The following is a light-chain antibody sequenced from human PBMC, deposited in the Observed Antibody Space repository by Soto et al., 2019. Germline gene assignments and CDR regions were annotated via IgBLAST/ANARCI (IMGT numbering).Light chain of an antibody. J-gene: IGKJ1*01. V-gene: IGKV3-11*01. CDR3: HQRQSWPRT. Sequence: EIVMTQSPATLSVSPGERATLSCRAGQGVTTNFAWYQHKPGQAPRLLIYYTSNRATGIPARFSGSGSGTDFTLTINSLAPEDFAIYYCHQRQSWPRTFGQGTKVDIK. CDR1: QGVTTN. CDR2: YTS.